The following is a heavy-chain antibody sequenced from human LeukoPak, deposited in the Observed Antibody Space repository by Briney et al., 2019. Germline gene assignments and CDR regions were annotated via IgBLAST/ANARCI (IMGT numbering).Heavy chain of an antibody. J-gene: IGHJ4*02. D-gene: IGHD1-26*01. V-gene: IGHV4-34*01. CDR2: INHSGST. CDR3: ARGPLPFIVGTKGLDY. CDR1: GGSFSGYY. Sequence: RPSETLSLTCAVYGGSFSGYYWSWIRQPLGKGLEWIGEINHSGSTNYNPSLKSRVTISVDTSKNQFSLKLSSVTAADTAVYYCARGPLPFIVGTKGLDYWGQGTPVTVSS.